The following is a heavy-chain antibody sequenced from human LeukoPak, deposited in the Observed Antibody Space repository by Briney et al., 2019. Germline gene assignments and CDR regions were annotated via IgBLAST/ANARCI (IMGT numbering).Heavy chain of an antibody. CDR3: ARVGVYGEGKNKGYFDY. CDR2: ISAYNGNT. CDR1: GYAFTSYG. J-gene: IGHJ4*02. D-gene: IGHD4-17*01. V-gene: IGHV1-18*01. Sequence: ASVKVSCKASGYAFTSYGISWVRQAPGQGLEWMGWISAYNGNTNYARKLQGRVTMTTDTSTSTAYMELRSLRSDDTAVYYCARVGVYGEGKNKGYFDYWGQGALVTVSS.